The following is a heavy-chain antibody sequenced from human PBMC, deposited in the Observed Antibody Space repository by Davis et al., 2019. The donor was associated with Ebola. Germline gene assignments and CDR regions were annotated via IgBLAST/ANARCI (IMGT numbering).Heavy chain of an antibody. CDR3: ARVGPSILYGDDWFDP. CDR1: GGSISSYY. D-gene: IGHD4-17*01. V-gene: IGHV4-34*01. CDR2: INHSGST. J-gene: IGHJ5*02. Sequence: MPSETLSLTCTVSGGSISSYYWTWIRQPPGKGLEWIGEINHSGSTNYDPSFKSRVTISVDTSKNQFSLKVSSVTAADTAVYYCARVGPSILYGDDWFDPWGQGTLVTVSS.